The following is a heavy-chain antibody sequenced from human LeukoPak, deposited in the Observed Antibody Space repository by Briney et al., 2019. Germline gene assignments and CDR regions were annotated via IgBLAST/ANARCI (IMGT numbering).Heavy chain of an antibody. CDR2: ISDRGDDR. J-gene: IGHJ4*02. CDR3: AREVPMGGIIILDY. CDR1: GFTFRIYF. Sequence: GRSLRLSCTASGFTFRIYFLRWARQAPGKGLEGVSAISDRGDDRYYADSVKDRFTISRDNSKNTVYLRMNSLRVEDTAIYYCAREVPMGGIIILDYWGQGILVTVSS. D-gene: IGHD3-10*01. V-gene: IGHV3-23*01.